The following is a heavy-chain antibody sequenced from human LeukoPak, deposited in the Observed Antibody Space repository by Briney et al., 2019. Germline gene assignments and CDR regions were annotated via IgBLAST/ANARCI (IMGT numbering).Heavy chain of an antibody. J-gene: IGHJ4*02. CDR3: AKDRGTSGRHSRFDY. Sequence: GGSLRLSCAASGFTFSSYAMSWVRQTPGGGLEWVSAISGSGSTTYYADSVKGHFTISRDNSKNTLYLQMDSLTAEDTAIYYCAKDRGTSGRHSRFDYWGQGTLVTVSS. V-gene: IGHV3-23*01. CDR1: GFTFSSYA. D-gene: IGHD2-2*01. CDR2: ISGSGSTT.